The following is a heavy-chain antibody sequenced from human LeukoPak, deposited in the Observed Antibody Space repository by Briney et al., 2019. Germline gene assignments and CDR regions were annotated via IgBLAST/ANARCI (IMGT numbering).Heavy chain of an antibody. CDR2: IIPIFGTA. D-gene: IGHD1-26*01. Sequence: SVEVSCKASGGTFSSYAISWVRQAPGQGLEWMGGIIPIFGTANYAQKFQGRVTITADESTSTAYMELSSLRSDDTAVYYCAFSSYYLQGNYYYMDVWGKGTTVTVSS. CDR1: GGTFSSYA. V-gene: IGHV1-69*13. CDR3: AFSSYYLQGNYYYMDV. J-gene: IGHJ6*03.